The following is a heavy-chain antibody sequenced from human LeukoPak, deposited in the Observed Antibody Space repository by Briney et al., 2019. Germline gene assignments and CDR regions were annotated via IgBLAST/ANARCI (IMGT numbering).Heavy chain of an antibody. CDR3: TRDEYGVGSNFFDY. CDR2: ITNKAFGGTA. V-gene: IGHV3-49*03. J-gene: IGHJ4*02. CDR1: GFNFGDYA. D-gene: IGHD2-8*01. Sequence: GGSLRLSCTASGFNFGDYAMSWFRQAPEKGLEGVGFITNKAFGGTAEYAASVKGRFTISRDDSRSIAYLQMDNLRTEDTGVYYCTRDEYGVGSNFFDYWGQGTLVTVST.